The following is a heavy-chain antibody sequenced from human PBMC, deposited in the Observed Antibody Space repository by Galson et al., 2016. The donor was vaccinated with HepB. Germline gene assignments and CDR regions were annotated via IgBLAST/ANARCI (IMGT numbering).Heavy chain of an antibody. CDR3: TTAFEF. V-gene: IGHV3-74*01. Sequence: SLRLSCAASGFTFTNYWIHWVRQVPGKGLEWVARIDADGSGTSFADSVRGRFAISRDNAKNTLSLQMDSLRAEDTAVYFCTTAFEFWGQGSPVTCSS. J-gene: IGHJ4*02. CDR2: IDADGSGT. CDR1: GFTFTNYW.